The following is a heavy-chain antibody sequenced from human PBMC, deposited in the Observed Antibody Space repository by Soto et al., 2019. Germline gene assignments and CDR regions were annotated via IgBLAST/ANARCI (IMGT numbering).Heavy chain of an antibody. D-gene: IGHD6-25*01. CDR2: ISSSSSRI. Sequence: ESGGGLIQPGGSLRLSCAASGFSFNTYAMNWVRQAPGKGLEWISYISSSSSRIYYADSVKGRFTLSRDNAKNSLYLQMNSLRAEATAVYYCATDPGIAAAGMDYWGQGTLVTVSS. CDR3: ATDPGIAAAGMDY. V-gene: IGHV3-48*04. J-gene: IGHJ4*02. CDR1: GFSFNTYA.